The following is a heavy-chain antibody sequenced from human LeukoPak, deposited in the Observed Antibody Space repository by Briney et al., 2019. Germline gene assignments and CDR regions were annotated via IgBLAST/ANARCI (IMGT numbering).Heavy chain of an antibody. Sequence: PSETLSLTCTVSGGSISSYYWSWIRQPPGKGLEWIGYIYYSGSTNYNPSLKSRVTISVDTSKSQFSLKLRSVTAADTAVYYCARTTEGGYTYDYFYYYYMDVWGKGTTVTISS. V-gene: IGHV4-59*01. D-gene: IGHD5-18*01. CDR3: ARTTEGGYTYDYFYYYYMDV. CDR2: IYYSGST. CDR1: GGSISSYY. J-gene: IGHJ6*03.